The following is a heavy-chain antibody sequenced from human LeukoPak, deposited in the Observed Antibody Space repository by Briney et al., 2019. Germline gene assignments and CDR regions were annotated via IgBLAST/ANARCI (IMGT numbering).Heavy chain of an antibody. J-gene: IGHJ6*02. V-gene: IGHV1-8*01. CDR1: GYTFTSYD. D-gene: IGHD3-16*01. CDR2: MNPNSGNT. CDR3: ARALSGSYAYYYYYGMDV. Sequence: ASVKVSCKASGYTFTSYDINWVRQATGQGLEWMGWMNPNSGNTGYAQKFQGRVTMTRNTSISTAYMELSSLRSEDTAVYYCARALSGSYAYYYYYGMDVWGQGTTVTVSS.